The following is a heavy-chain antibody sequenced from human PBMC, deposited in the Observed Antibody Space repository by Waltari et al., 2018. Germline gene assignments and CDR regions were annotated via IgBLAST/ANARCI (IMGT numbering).Heavy chain of an antibody. Sequence: QVQLQESGSGLVKPSETLSLTCTVSGGSISSYYWSWIRQPPGKGLEWIGSIYYSGSTNYNLSLTSRVTIPVDTSKNQFALKLSSVTAADTAVYYCARVTFSGLYYWRQGTLVTVSS. CDR1: GGSISSYY. CDR3: ARVTFSGLYY. V-gene: IGHV4-59*01. CDR2: IYYSGST. D-gene: IGHD6-19*01. J-gene: IGHJ4*02.